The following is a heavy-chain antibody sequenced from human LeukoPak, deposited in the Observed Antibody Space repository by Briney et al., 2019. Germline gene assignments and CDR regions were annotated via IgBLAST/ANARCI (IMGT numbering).Heavy chain of an antibody. V-gene: IGHV7-4-1*02. CDR2: INSNTGNP. Sequence: ASVKVSCKASGYTFISSGMSWVRQAPGQGLEWMGWINSNTGNPTYAQGFTGRYVFSWDTSVSTAYLQISSLKAEDTAVYYCARVRYTSGLYYFESWGQGTLVTVSS. CDR1: GYTFISSG. D-gene: IGHD6-19*01. CDR3: ARVRYTSGLYYFES. J-gene: IGHJ4*02.